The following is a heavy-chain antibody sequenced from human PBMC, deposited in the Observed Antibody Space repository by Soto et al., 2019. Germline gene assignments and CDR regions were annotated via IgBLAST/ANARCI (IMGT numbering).Heavy chain of an antibody. J-gene: IGHJ6*02. CDR3: ARPRYYDYGWGSYRLFYGMDV. Sequence: QLQLQESGPGLVKPSETLSLACNVSGGSISSSSYYRGWIRQPPGRGLEWIGSFYYSGSTYYNPYIKSRVTIPVDTSKNQFSLKLSSVNAADTAVYYCARPRYYDYGWGSYRLFYGMDVWGQGTTVTVSS. V-gene: IGHV4-39*01. D-gene: IGHD3-16*02. CDR2: FYYSGST. CDR1: GGSISSSSYY.